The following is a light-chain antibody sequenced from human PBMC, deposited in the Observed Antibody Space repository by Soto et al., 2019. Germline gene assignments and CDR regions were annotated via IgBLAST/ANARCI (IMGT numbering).Light chain of an antibody. CDR1: QSITSW. Sequence: DIHMTQSPSALSASVGDRVTVTCRASQSITSWLAWFQQKPGKAPKVLIYAASSLNYGVPSRFSGGGSGTEFTLIVSSLQPDDFANYYCQQYHAYPYTFGQGTK. CDR3: QQYHAYPYT. V-gene: IGKV1-5*01. J-gene: IGKJ2*01. CDR2: AAS.